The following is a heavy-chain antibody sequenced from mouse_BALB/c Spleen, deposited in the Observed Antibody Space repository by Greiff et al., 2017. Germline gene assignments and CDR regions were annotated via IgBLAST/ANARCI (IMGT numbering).Heavy chain of an antibody. CDR3: ARDSYYYGTYYFDY. CDR2: IWAGGST. D-gene: IGHD1-1*01. CDR1: GFSLTSYG. Sequence: VQRVESGPGLVAPSQSLSITCTVSGFSLTSYGVHWVRQPPGKGLEWLGVIWAGGSTNYNSALMSRLSISKDNSKSQVFLKMNSLQTDDTAMYYCARDSYYYGTYYFDYWGQGTTLTVSS. J-gene: IGHJ2*01. V-gene: IGHV2-9*02.